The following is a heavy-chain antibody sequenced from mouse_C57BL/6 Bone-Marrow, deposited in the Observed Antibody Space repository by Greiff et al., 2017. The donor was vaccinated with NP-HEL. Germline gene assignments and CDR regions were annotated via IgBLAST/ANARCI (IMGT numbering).Heavy chain of an antibody. CDR3: ARFPTVVARKTWFAY. CDR2: IHPNSGST. D-gene: IGHD1-1*01. Sequence: QVQLQQPGAELVKPGASVKLSCKASGYTFTSYWMHWVKQRPGQGLEWIGMIHPNSGSTNYNEKFKSKATLTVDKSSSTAYMQLSSLTSEDSAVYYCARFPTVVARKTWFAYWGQGTLVTVSA. J-gene: IGHJ3*01. V-gene: IGHV1-64*01. CDR1: GYTFTSYW.